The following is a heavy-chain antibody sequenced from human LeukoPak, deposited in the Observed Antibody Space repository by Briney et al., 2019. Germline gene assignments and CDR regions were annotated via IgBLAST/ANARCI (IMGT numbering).Heavy chain of an antibody. Sequence: SQTLSLTCAISGDSVSSNSAAWNWIRQSPSRGLEWLGRTYYRSKWYNDCAVSVKSRITINPDTSKNQFSLQLNSVTPEDTAVYYCARDISSGWYHDYYYYGMDVWGQGTTVTVSS. D-gene: IGHD6-19*01. J-gene: IGHJ6*02. V-gene: IGHV6-1*01. CDR1: GDSVSSNSAA. CDR2: TYYRSKWYN. CDR3: ARDISSGWYHDYYYYGMDV.